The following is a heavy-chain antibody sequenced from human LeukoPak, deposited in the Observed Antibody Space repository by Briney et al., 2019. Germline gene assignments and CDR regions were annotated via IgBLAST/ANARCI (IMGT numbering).Heavy chain of an antibody. D-gene: IGHD6-13*01. J-gene: IGHJ4*02. Sequence: SQTLSLTFTVSGDSVSSGSNYWSWIRQPAGKGLEWIGRIYNSWTTNYNPSLKSRVTISVDTSKNQFSLKLSSVTAADTAVYYCARFRGIAAVGYYFDYWGQGTLVTVSS. CDR1: GDSVSSGSNY. CDR2: IYNSWTT. CDR3: ARFRGIAAVGYYFDY. V-gene: IGHV4-61*02.